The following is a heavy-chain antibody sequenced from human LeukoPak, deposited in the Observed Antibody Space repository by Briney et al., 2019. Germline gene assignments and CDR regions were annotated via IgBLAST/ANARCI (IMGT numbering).Heavy chain of an antibody. CDR2: IKADGSTK. CDR1: GFTFSNYW. V-gene: IGHV3-7*01. Sequence: GGSLRLSCAASGFTFSNYWMSWVRQAPGKGLEWVANIKADGSTKNYMDPMKGRFTISRDNAKNSLYLQMNSLRAEDTAVCFCARDGPWFGEFFDYWGQGTLVTVSS. CDR3: ARDGPWFGEFFDY. D-gene: IGHD3-10*01. J-gene: IGHJ4*02.